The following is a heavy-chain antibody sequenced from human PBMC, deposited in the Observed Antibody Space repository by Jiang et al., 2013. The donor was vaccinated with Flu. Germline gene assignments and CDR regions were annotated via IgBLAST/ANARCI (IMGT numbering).Heavy chain of an antibody. CDR2: LSQWEH. CDR1: GDSMSDYY. Sequence: GDSMSDYYWSWIRQPPGKGLEWIGVYLSQWEHQLQASLKSRVSISVDTPKNQFSLKLRSVTAADTAVYYCARDLGIAVANFDIWGQGTMVTVSS. CDR3: ARDLGIAVANFDI. J-gene: IGHJ3*02. V-gene: IGHV4-59*01. D-gene: IGHD6-19*01.